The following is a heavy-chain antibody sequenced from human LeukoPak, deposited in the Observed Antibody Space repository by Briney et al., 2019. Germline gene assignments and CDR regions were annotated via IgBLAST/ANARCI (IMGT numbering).Heavy chain of an antibody. CDR1: GGSISSSSYY. CDR2: IYYSGST. CDR3: ARRSFQWLPFDY. D-gene: IGHD6-19*01. Sequence: SETLSLTCTVSGGSISSSSYYWGWIRQPPGKGLEWIGSIYYSGSTYYNPSLKSRVTISVDTSKNQFSLKLSSVTAADTAVYYCARRSFQWLPFDYWGQGTLVTVSS. V-gene: IGHV4-39*01. J-gene: IGHJ4*02.